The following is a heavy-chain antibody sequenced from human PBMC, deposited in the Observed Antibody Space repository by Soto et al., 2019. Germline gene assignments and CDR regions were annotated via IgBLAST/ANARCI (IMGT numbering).Heavy chain of an antibody. Sequence: EVQLVQSGAEVKKPVEALKISCQGSGYSFTSYCIGWVLQMPGKGLEWMGIIYPGDSDTRYSPSFHGQVTISADKSISTAHLQWSSLKASDTAMYYCARRAYGDHGYSYGMDVWGQGTTVTVSS. CDR2: IYPGDSDT. J-gene: IGHJ6*02. CDR3: ARRAYGDHGYSYGMDV. D-gene: IGHD4-17*01. CDR1: GYSFTSYC. V-gene: IGHV5-51*01.